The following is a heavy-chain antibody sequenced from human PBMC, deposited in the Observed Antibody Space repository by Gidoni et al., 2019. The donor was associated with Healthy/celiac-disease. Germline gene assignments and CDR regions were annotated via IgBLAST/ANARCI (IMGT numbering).Heavy chain of an antibody. V-gene: IGHV1-69*01. CDR2: VIPIFGTA. J-gene: IGHJ6*02. CDR1: GGPFSRYA. D-gene: IGHD1-26*01. CDR3: AGGIIVGAVPGMDV. Sequence: QVQLVQSGAEVKKPGSSVKVSCKASGGPFSRYATSWVRQAPGQGLEWMGGVIPIFGTANYAQKFQGRATITADESTSTAYMELSSLGSEDTAVYYCAGGIIVGAVPGMDVCGQGTTVTVSS.